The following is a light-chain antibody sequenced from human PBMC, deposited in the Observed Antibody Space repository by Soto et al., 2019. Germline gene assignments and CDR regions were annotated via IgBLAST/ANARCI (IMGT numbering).Light chain of an antibody. CDR1: SSNIGNNY. CDR2: ENN. V-gene: IGLV1-51*02. Sequence: QSALTQPPSVSAAPGRKVTISCSGGSSNIGNNYVSWYQQLPGTAPKLLIYENNKRPSGIPDRFSGSKSGTSATLGITGLQTGDESYYYCGTWDSSLSANHVSGTGT. J-gene: IGLJ1*01. CDR3: GTWDSSLSANHV.